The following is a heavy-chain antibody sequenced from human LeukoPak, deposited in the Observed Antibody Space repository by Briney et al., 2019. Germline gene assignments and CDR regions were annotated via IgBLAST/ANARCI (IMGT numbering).Heavy chain of an antibody. D-gene: IGHD2-2*01. CDR3: ARAPITSPFYFDY. Sequence: GGSLRLSCTASGFAFDEHGMSWVRQVPGKGLEWVSGINWSGGSTGYADPLRGRFTISRDNAKNSLYLQMDSLRAEDTALYYCARAPITSPFYFDYWGQGTLVTVS. V-gene: IGHV3-20*04. CDR2: INWSGGST. CDR1: GFAFDEHG. J-gene: IGHJ4*02.